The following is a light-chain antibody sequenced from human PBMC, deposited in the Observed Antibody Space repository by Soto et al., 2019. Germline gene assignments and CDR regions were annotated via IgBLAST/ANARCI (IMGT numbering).Light chain of an antibody. V-gene: IGKV3-15*01. Sequence: EIVMTQSPATLSVSPGERATLSCRASQSVSSNLAWYQQKPGQAPRLLIYGASPRATGLPARFSGSGSGTEFTLTISSLQSEDFAVYYCQEYNNWPRTFGQGTKVEIK. J-gene: IGKJ1*01. CDR2: GAS. CDR3: QEYNNWPRT. CDR1: QSVSSN.